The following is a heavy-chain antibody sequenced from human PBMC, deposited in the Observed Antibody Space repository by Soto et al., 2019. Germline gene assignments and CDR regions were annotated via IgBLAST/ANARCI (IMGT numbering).Heavy chain of an antibody. CDR1: GYTFTGYY. Sequence: ASVKVSCKASGYTFTGYYMHWVRQAPGQGLEWMGWINPNSGGTNYAQKFQGWVTMTRDTSISTAYMELSRLRSDDTAVYYCARGYYDFPSHYGMDVWGQGNTVTVSS. D-gene: IGHD3-3*01. V-gene: IGHV1-2*04. CDR3: ARGYYDFPSHYGMDV. J-gene: IGHJ6*02. CDR2: INPNSGGT.